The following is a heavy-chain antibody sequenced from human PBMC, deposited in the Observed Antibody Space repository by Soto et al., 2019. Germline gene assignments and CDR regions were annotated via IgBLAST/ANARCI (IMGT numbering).Heavy chain of an antibody. CDR3: ARGQWLAPYYYYYVMDV. CDR2: IIPIFGTA. V-gene: IGHV1-69*13. D-gene: IGHD6-19*01. J-gene: IGHJ6*02. CDR1: GGTFSSYA. Sequence: EASVKVSCKASGGTFSSYAISWVRQAPGQGLEWMGGIIPIFGTANYAQKFQGRVTITADESTSTAYMELSSLRSEDTAVYYCARGQWLAPYYYYYVMDVWGQGTTVTVSS.